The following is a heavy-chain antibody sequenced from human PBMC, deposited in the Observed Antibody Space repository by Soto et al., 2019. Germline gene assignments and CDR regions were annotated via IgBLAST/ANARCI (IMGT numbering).Heavy chain of an antibody. V-gene: IGHV4-34*01. Sequence: SETLSLTCAVYGGSFSGYYWSWIRQPPGKGLEWIGEINHSGSTNYNPSLKSRVTISVDTSKNQFSLKLSSVTAADTAVYYCATGRGNTYYDFRSGYYGGEYYYYGMDVWGQGTTVTVSS. CDR2: INHSGST. J-gene: IGHJ6*02. D-gene: IGHD3-3*01. CDR3: ATGRGNTYYDFRSGYYGGEYYYYGMDV. CDR1: GGSFSGYY.